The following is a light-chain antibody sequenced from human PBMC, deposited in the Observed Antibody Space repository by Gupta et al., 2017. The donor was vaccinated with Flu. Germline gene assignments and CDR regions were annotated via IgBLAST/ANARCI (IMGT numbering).Light chain of an antibody. V-gene: IGKV1-5*03. CDR2: RAS. CDR1: QSISNW. Sequence: STLSASVGDRVTITCRASQSISNWLAWHQQKPGKAPKLLIYRASNLESGVPSRFSGSGYGTEFTLTISSRQPDDFATYYCQQYNSFSRGTFGQGTMVEIK. J-gene: IGKJ1*01. CDR3: QQYNSFSRGT.